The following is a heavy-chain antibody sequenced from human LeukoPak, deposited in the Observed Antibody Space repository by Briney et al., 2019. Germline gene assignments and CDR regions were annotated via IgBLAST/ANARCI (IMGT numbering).Heavy chain of an antibody. CDR1: GFTFSTYG. CDR3: AKEFNRGLPDY. D-gene: IGHD2-21*01. Sequence: GGSLRLSCAASGFTFSTYGMHWVRQAPGKGLEWVAVISYDGSNEYYADSVKGRFTISRDNSKNTLYLQMSSLRAEDTAVYYCAKEFNRGLPDYWGQGTLVTVPS. V-gene: IGHV3-30*18. CDR2: ISYDGSNE. J-gene: IGHJ4*02.